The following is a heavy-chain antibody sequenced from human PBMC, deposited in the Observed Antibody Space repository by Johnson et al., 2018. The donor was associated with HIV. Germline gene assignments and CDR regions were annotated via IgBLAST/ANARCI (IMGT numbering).Heavy chain of an antibody. Sequence: VQLVESGGGLIQPGGSLRLSCAASGFLVSSNYMSWVRQAPGKGLEWVSVIYSGGSAYYADSVKGRFTISRDSSKNTLFLQMNSLRAEDTALYYCASRYDSSGYYPDAFDIWGQGTMVTVSS. D-gene: IGHD3-22*01. CDR3: ASRYDSSGYYPDAFDI. CDR2: IYSGGSA. J-gene: IGHJ3*02. V-gene: IGHV3-53*01. CDR1: GFLVSSNY.